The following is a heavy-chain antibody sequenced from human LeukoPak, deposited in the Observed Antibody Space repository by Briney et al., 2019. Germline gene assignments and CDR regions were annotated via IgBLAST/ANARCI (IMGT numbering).Heavy chain of an antibody. D-gene: IGHD3-9*01. CDR2: IYHSGST. Sequence: SETLSLTCTVSGYSISSGYYWGWIRQPPGKGLEWIGSIYHSGSTNYNPSLKSRVTISVDTSKNQFSLKLSSVTAADTAVYYRARRPGRGFDWVGFDPWGQGTLVTVSS. CDR1: GYSISSGYY. V-gene: IGHV4-38-2*02. J-gene: IGHJ5*02. CDR3: ARRPGRGFDWVGFDP.